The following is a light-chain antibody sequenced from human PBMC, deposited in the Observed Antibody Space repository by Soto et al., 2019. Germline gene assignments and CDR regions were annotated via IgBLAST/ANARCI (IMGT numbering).Light chain of an antibody. J-gene: IGLJ3*02. CDR3: QSYDSSLSGWV. CDR2: GNS. Sequence: QSVLTQPPSVSGAPGQRVTISCTGSSSNIGAGYDVHWYQQLPGTAPKLLSYGNSNRPSGVPDRFSGSKSGTSASLAITGLRAEDEADYYYQSYDSSLSGWVFGGGTKLTVL. CDR1: SSNIGAGYD. V-gene: IGLV1-40*01.